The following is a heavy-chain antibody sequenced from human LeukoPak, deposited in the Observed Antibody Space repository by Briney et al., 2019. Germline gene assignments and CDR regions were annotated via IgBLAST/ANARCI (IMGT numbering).Heavy chain of an antibody. V-gene: IGHV3-9*01. CDR2: ICWNSGSI. Sequence: GGSLRLSCAASGFTFDDYAMHWVRQAPGKGLEWVSGICWNSGSIGYADSVKGRFTISRDNAKNSLYLQMNSLRAEDTALYYCAKDMRYSSSWYDFDYWGQGTLVTVSS. J-gene: IGHJ4*02. CDR3: AKDMRYSSSWYDFDY. CDR1: GFTFDDYA. D-gene: IGHD6-13*01.